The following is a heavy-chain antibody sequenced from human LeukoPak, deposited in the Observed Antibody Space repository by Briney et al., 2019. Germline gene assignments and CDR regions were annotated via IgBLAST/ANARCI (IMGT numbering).Heavy chain of an antibody. J-gene: IGHJ4*02. D-gene: IGHD1-26*01. CDR2: IYPGGST. CDR3: AREGGSYVDY. Sequence: SETLSLTCTVSGGSISSYYWSWICQPAGKGLEWIGRIYPGGSTNYNPSLKSRVTMSVDTSKNQFSLKLSSVTAADTAVYYCAREGGSYVDYWGQGTLVTVSS. CDR1: GGSISSYY. V-gene: IGHV4-4*07.